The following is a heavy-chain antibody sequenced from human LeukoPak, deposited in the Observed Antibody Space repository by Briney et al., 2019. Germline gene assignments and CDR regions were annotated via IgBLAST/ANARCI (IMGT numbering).Heavy chain of an antibody. CDR1: GGSISSSSYY. Sequence: SETLSPTCTVSGGSISSSSYYWGWIRQPPGKGLEWIGSIYYSGSTYYNPSLKSRVTISVDTSKNQFSLKLSSVTAADTAVYYCARRRGYFDYWGQGTLVTVSS. J-gene: IGHJ4*02. CDR2: IYYSGST. V-gene: IGHV4-39*01. CDR3: ARRRGYFDY.